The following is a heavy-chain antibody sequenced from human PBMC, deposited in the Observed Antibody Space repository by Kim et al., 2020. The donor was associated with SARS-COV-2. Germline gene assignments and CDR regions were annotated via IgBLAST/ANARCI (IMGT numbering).Heavy chain of an antibody. J-gene: IGHJ6*02. CDR2: IYYSGST. D-gene: IGHD2-2*01. Sequence: SETLSLTCTVSGGSISSGGYYWSWIRQHPGKGLEWIGYIYYSGSTYYNPSLKSRVTISVDTSKNQFSLKLSSVTAADTAVYYCARDHPGYCSSTSCPDYGMDVWGQGTTVTVSS. V-gene: IGHV4-31*03. CDR3: ARDHPGYCSSTSCPDYGMDV. CDR1: GGSISSGGYY.